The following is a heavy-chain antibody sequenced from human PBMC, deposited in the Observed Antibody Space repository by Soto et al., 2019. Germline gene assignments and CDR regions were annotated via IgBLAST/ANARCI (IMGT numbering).Heavy chain of an antibody. V-gene: IGHV1-69*01. J-gene: IGHJ6*02. CDR3: ARGSTGLISFYYYYGMDV. Sequence: VQLVQSGAEVKKPGSSVKVSCKASGGTFSSYAISWVRQAPGQGLEWMGGIIPIFGTANYAQKFQGRVTITADESTSTAYMELSSLRSEDTAVYYCARGSTGLISFYYYYGMDVWGQGTTVTVSS. CDR2: IIPIFGTA. CDR1: GGTFSSYA. D-gene: IGHD4-4*01.